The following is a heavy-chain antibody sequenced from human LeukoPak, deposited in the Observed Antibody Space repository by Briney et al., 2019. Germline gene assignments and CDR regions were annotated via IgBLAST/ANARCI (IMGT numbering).Heavy chain of an antibody. CDR3: ARDTVVRGSFGWFDP. CDR1: GDSVSSNSAA. Sequence: SQTLSLTCAISGDSVSSNSAAWNWIRQSPSRGLEWLGRTYYRSKWDKDYAVSVKSRITINPDTSKKQFTLHLNSVTPEDTAVYYCARDTVVRGSFGWFDPWGQGTLVTVSS. D-gene: IGHD2-15*01. V-gene: IGHV6-1*01. CDR2: TYYRSKWDK. J-gene: IGHJ5*02.